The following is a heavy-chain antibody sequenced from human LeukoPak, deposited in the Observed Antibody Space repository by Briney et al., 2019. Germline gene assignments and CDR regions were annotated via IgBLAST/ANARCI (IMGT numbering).Heavy chain of an antibody. CDR3: ARAVGWLQSLDY. CDR1: GGSISTYY. V-gene: IGHV4-59*01. CDR2: IYYSGST. Sequence: SETLSLTCTVSGGSISTYYWSWIRQTPGKGLEWIGYIYYSGSTNYNPSLKSRVTISVDTSKNQFSLKVNSVTAADTAVYYCARAVGWLQSLDYWGQGTLVTVSS. D-gene: IGHD5-24*01. J-gene: IGHJ4*02.